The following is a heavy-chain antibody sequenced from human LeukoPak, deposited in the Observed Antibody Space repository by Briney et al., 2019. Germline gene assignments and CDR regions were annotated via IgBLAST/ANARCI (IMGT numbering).Heavy chain of an antibody. D-gene: IGHD1-26*01. V-gene: IGHV3-53*01. CDR1: GFTVSSNY. CDR2: IYSGGST. Sequence: GGSLRLSCAASGFTVSSNYMSWVRQAPGKGLEWVSVIYSGGSTYYADSVKGRFTISRDNAKNSLYLQMNSLRDEDTAVYYCASSGSYRFDYWGQGTLVTVSS. J-gene: IGHJ4*02. CDR3: ASSGSYRFDY.